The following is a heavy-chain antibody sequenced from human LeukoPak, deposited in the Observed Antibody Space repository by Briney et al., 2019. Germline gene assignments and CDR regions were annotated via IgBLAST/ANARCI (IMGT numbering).Heavy chain of an antibody. CDR2: IRYDVSDK. CDR1: GFIFSNYV. CDR3: ARVGDCSSTSCSDAFNI. J-gene: IGHJ3*02. D-gene: IGHD2-2*01. Sequence: GGSLRLSCAASGFIFSNYVMHWVRQAPGKGLEWVAFIRYDVSDKYYADSVKGRFTISRDNAKNSLYLQMNSLRAEDTAVYYCARVGDCSSTSCSDAFNIWGQGTMVTVSP. V-gene: IGHV3-30*02.